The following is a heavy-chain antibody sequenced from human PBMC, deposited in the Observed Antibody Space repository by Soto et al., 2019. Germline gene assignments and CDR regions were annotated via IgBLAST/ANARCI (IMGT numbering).Heavy chain of an antibody. CDR3: ARRPIGILTGYYTGFDP. V-gene: IGHV4-39*01. J-gene: IGHJ5*02. D-gene: IGHD3-9*01. CDR1: GGSISSSSYY. CDR2: IYYSGST. Sequence: QLQLQESGPGLVKPSETRSLTCTVSGGSISSSSYYWGWIRQPPGKGLEGIGIIYYSGSTYYNPSLNRRVTTSVDTSKNQFSLKLSSVTAADTAVYYCARRPIGILTGYYTGFDPWGQGSLVTVSS.